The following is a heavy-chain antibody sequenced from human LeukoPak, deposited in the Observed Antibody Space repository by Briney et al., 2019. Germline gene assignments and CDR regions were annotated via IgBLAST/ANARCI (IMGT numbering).Heavy chain of an antibody. CDR3: AKDLTLYGDFPYFDY. V-gene: IGHV3-30*02. D-gene: IGHD2-21*01. CDR1: GFTFSSYG. CDR2: IRYDGSNK. J-gene: IGHJ4*02. Sequence: PGGSLRLSCAASGFTFSSYGMHWVRQAPGKGLEWVAFIRYDGSNKYYADSVRGRFTISRDNSKNTLYLEMNSLRAEDTAVYYCAKDLTLYGDFPYFDYWGRGTLVTVSS.